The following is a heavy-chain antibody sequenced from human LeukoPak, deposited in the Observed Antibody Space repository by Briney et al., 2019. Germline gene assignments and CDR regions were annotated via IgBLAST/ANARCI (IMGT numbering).Heavy chain of an antibody. CDR3: TTDFSYYYDSSGYYSVDY. CDR2: IKSKTEGGTT. J-gene: IGHJ4*02. Sequence: GGSLRRSCAASGFTFSNAWMSWVRQAPGKGLEWVGRIKSKTEGGTTDYAAPVKGRFTISRDDSKNTLYLQMNSLKTEDTAVYYCTTDFSYYYDSSGYYSVDYWGQGTLVTSSS. D-gene: IGHD3-22*01. V-gene: IGHV3-15*01. CDR1: GFTFSNAW.